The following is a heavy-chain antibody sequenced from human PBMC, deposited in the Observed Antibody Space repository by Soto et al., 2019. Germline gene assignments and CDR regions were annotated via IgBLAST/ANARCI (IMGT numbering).Heavy chain of an antibody. CDR1: GFTFSDYY. Sequence: PGGSLRLSCAASGFTFSDYYMSWIRQAPGKGLEWVSYISSSGSTTYYADSVKGRFTISRDNSKNTLYLQMNSLRAEDTAVYYCAREPHRRGLWPTSFWGQGTMVTVSS. D-gene: IGHD2-21*01. CDR2: ISSSGSTT. J-gene: IGHJ3*01. V-gene: IGHV3-11*01. CDR3: AREPHRRGLWPTSF.